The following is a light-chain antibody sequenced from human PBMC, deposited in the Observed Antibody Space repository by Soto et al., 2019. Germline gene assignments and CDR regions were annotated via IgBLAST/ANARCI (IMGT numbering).Light chain of an antibody. Sequence: DIQMTQSPSSLSASVGDRVTITCRASQSISNWLAWYQQKPGKAPKLLIYDASSLESGVPSRFSGSGSGTEFTLTISSLQPDDFATYYCQQYNSYAYVTFGQGTKVDIK. CDR2: DAS. V-gene: IGKV1-5*01. J-gene: IGKJ1*01. CDR1: QSISNW. CDR3: QQYNSYAYVT.